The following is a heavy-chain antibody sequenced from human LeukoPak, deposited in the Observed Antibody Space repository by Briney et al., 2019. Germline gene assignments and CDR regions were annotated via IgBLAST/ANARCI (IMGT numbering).Heavy chain of an antibody. CDR2: IYHSGSA. CDR1: GDSISGSSYY. Sequence: SETLSLTCTVSGDSISGSSYYWGWMRQSPGEGLAWIGSIYHSGSAHYNPSLKSRVTITVYTSKNQFSLKMSSVTAADTAVYYCARLVTGIAVAGDWGQPTMVTDCS. D-gene: IGHD6-19*01. V-gene: IGHV4-39*01. J-gene: IGHJ4*02. CDR3: ARLVTGIAVAGD.